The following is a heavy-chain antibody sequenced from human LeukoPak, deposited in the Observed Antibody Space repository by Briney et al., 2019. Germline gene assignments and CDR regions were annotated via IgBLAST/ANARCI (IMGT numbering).Heavy chain of an antibody. D-gene: IGHD3-22*01. CDR3: ARESREGYYDSSGYWGH. CDR2: IIPILGIA. J-gene: IGHJ4*02. V-gene: IGHV1-69*10. Sequence: GASVKVSCKASGGTFSSYAISWVRQAPGQGLEWMGGIIPILGIANYAQKFQGRVTITADKSTSTAYMELSSLRCEDTAVYYCARESREGYYDSSGYWGHWGQGTLVTVSS. CDR1: GGTFSSYA.